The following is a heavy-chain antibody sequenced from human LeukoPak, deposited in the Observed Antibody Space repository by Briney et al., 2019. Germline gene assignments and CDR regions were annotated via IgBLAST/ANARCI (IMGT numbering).Heavy chain of an antibody. CDR2: IYYSGNS. CDR3: ARVMRKWFDP. CDR1: GGSISSGGYS. J-gene: IGHJ5*02. V-gene: IGHV4-30-2*01. Sequence: SETLSLTCAVSGGSISSGGYSWSWIRQPPGKGLEWIGYIYYSGNSYYNPSLKSRVTISVDRSKNQFSLKLSSVTAADTAVYYCARVMRKWFDPWGQGTLVTASS.